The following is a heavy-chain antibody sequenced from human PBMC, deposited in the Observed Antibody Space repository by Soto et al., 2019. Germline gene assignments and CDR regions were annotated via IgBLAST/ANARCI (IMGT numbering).Heavy chain of an antibody. CDR1: GYTFSDYY. CDR3: AGHYAMWSGYLSPVDY. Sequence: QVQLVESGGDLVKPGGSLRLSCAASGYTFSDYYMSWIRQAPGKGLEWISYIDTSGTKIYYADSVKGRFTITRDNAKNSAYLERSRRRDEDRAVHYCAGHYAMWSGYLSPVDYWGQGTLVSVSS. D-gene: IGHD3-3*01. J-gene: IGHJ4*02. CDR2: IDTSGTKI. V-gene: IGHV3-11*04.